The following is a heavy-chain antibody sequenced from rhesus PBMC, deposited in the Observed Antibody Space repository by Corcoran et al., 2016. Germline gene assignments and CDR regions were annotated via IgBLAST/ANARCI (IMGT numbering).Heavy chain of an antibody. CDR2: ISSDGTST. Sequence: EVQLVESGGGLVQPGGCLRLSCAASGLTFSSYWMYWVRQPQGKVLEWVSRISSDGTSTSYADSVKGRFTISRENAKNSLYLQMNSLRAEDTVVYYCAKAIAANIFDYWGQGVLVTVSS. CDR1: GLTFSSYW. D-gene: IGHD6-13*01. CDR3: AKAIAANIFDY. V-gene: IGHV3-119*01. J-gene: IGHJ4*01.